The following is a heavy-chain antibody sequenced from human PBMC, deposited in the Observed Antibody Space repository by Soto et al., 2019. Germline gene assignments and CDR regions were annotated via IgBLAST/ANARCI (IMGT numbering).Heavy chain of an antibody. V-gene: IGHV1-8*01. CDR2: MNPNSGNT. CDR1: GYTFTSYD. Sequence: ASVKVSCKASGYTFTSYDINWVRQATGQGLEWMGWMNPNSGNTGYAQKFQGRVTMTRNTSISTAYMELSSLRSEDTAVYYCAREATMVRGVIAPNYYYYYYMDVWGKGTTVTVSS. CDR3: AREATMVRGVIAPNYYYYYYMDV. J-gene: IGHJ6*03. D-gene: IGHD3-10*01.